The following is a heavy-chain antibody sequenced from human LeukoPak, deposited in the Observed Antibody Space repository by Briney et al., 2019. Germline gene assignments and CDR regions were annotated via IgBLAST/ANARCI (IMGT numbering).Heavy chain of an antibody. CDR2: INSDGSST. J-gene: IGHJ3*02. V-gene: IGHV3-74*01. CDR3: ARDEGLGVGALYAFDI. D-gene: IGHD3-16*01. CDR1: GFTFSSYW. Sequence: PGGSLRLSCAASGFTFSSYWMHWVRQAPGEGLVWVSRINSDGSSTSYADSVKGRFTISRDNAKNTLYLQMNSLRAEDTAVYYRARDEGLGVGALYAFDIWGQGTMVTVSS.